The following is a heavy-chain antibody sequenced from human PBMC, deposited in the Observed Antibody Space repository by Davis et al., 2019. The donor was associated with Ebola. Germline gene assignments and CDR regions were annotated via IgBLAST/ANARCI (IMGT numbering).Heavy chain of an antibody. CDR1: GYTFTSYG. CDR3: ARYTPPDFWSGYYFDY. V-gene: IGHV1-69*04. Sequence: SVKVSCKASGYTFTSYGISWLRQAPGQGPEWMGRIIPILGIANYAQKFQGRVTITADKSTSTSYMELSSLRSEDTAVYYCARYTPPDFWSGYYFDYWGQGTLVTVSS. J-gene: IGHJ4*02. D-gene: IGHD3-3*01. CDR2: IIPILGIA.